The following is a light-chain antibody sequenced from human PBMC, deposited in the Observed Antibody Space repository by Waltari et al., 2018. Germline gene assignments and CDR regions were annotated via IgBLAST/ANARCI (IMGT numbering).Light chain of an antibody. J-gene: IGKJ1*01. V-gene: IGKV3-20*01. CDR2: GAS. Sequence: EIVLTQSPGTLSLSPGDRATLPCRASQSVSRTLAWYQQKPGQAPSLLIYGASTRATGIPERFSGSGSGTDFSLTISRLEPEDFAVYYCQHYVTLPVTFGQGTKVEIK. CDR1: QSVSRT. CDR3: QHYVTLPVT.